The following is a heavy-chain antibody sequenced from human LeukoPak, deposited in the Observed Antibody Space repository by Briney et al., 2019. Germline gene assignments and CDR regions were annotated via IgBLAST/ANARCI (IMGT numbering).Heavy chain of an antibody. Sequence: SVKVSCKASGGIFGSYAINWVRQAPGQGLEWMGRIIPIFGSANYAQKFQGRVTITADKSTRTAYMELSSLRSEDTALYYCAKGSRLREGGSYRFWGQGTLVTVSS. CDR3: AKGSRLREGGSYRF. D-gene: IGHD3-16*02. CDR2: IIPIFGSA. V-gene: IGHV1-69*06. CDR1: GGIFGSYA. J-gene: IGHJ4*02.